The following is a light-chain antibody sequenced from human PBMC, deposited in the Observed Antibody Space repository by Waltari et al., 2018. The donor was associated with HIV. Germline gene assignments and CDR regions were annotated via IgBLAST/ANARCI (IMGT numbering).Light chain of an antibody. CDR2: YDS. V-gene: IGLV3-21*04. J-gene: IGLJ2*01. CDR3: QVWDSRSHHLVV. CDR1: NIGCST. Sequence: SYVLTQPPSVSVAPGQTATITCGGDNIGCSTVHWYQQRPGPAPLLVMNYDSDRPPGIPERFSGSNSGNTAALTISRVEAGDEADYFCQVWDSRSHHLVVFGGGTKLTVL.